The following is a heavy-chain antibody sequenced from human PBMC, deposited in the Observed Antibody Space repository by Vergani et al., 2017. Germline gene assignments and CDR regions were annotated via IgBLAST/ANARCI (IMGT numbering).Heavy chain of an antibody. CDR1: VGSISSDNW. Sequence: QVQLQQWGPGLVTPSGTLSLTCAVYVGSISSDNWWNWVRQAPGKGLQWIGEIHRGRSTNYNPSLRRRVTISLDKSKNQFSLKLTSVTAADTAVYFCASIQRLGGDVVDSWGQGTLVTVSS. V-gene: IGHV4-4*02. CDR3: ASIQRLGGDVVDS. D-gene: IGHD3-16*01. CDR2: IHRGRST. J-gene: IGHJ4*02.